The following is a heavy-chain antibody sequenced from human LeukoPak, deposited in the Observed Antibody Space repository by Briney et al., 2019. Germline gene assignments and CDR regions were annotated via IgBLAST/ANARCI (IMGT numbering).Heavy chain of an antibody. J-gene: IGHJ2*01. V-gene: IGHV3-30*02. Sequence: PGGSLRLSCAASGFTFTRYGMRWVRQAPGKGLDWVAYIRSDGRDQYYADSVEGRFTISRDDSKNTLHLQLNSLSAEDTAVYYCARDRHPWYLDLWGRGTLVTVSS. CDR3: ARDRHPWYLDL. CDR1: GFTFTRYG. CDR2: IRSDGRDQ.